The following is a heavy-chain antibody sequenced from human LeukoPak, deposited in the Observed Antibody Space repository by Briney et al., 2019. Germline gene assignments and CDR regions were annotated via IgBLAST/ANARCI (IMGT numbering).Heavy chain of an antibody. CDR1: GFTFSSYW. CDR3: ARDLGFYH. CDR2: ISATSTYI. J-gene: IGHJ4*02. V-gene: IGHV3-21*01. Sequence: PGGSLRLSCAASGFTFSSYWMHWVRQAPGKGLEWVSSISATSTYIYYADSVKGRFSISRDNAKNSLYLQMNSLRAEDTAVYYCARDLGFYHWGQGTLVTVSS. D-gene: IGHD7-27*01.